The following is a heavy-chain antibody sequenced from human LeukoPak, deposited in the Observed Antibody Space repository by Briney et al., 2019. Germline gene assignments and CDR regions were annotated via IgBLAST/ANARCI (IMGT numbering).Heavy chain of an antibody. CDR2: ISGTSSHI. D-gene: IGHD2/OR15-2a*01. V-gene: IGHV3-21*01. CDR3: ARSVIVADTTRGFDY. J-gene: IGHJ4*02. Sequence: KPGGSLRLSCAASGFTFSTYSMNWVRQAPGKGLEWVSIISGTSSHIFDADSVKGRFTISRDNAKNSLYLQMNSLRAEDTAVYYCARSVIVADTTRGFDYWGQGSLVTVSS. CDR1: GFTFSTYS.